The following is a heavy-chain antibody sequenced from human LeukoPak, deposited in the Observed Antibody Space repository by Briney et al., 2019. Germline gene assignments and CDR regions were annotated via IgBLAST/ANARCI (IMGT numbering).Heavy chain of an antibody. D-gene: IGHD6-19*01. CDR1: GFTFSSYA. Sequence: PGRSLRLSCAASGFTFSSYAMHWVRQAPGKGLEWVAVISYDGSNKYYADSVKGRFTISRDTSKNTLYLQMNSLRAEDTAVYYCAKEQWLGKMNYFDYWGQGTLVTVSS. CDR2: ISYDGSNK. V-gene: IGHV3-30-3*01. J-gene: IGHJ4*02. CDR3: AKEQWLGKMNYFDY.